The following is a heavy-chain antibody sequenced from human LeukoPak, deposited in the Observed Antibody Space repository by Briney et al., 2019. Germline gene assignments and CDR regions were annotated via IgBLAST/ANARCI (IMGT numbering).Heavy chain of an antibody. CDR3: VRALGYCSSGSCYYYDY. CDR1: GYRFSSYW. CDR2: IYPGDSET. D-gene: IGHD2-15*01. V-gene: IGHV5-51*01. Sequence: GESLKISCKGSGYRFSSYWIGWVRQMPGKGPEWMGIIYPGDSETRYSPSFQGQVTISADKSISTAYLQWSSLKASDTAMYYCVRALGYCSSGSCYYYDYWGQGTLVTVSS. J-gene: IGHJ4*02.